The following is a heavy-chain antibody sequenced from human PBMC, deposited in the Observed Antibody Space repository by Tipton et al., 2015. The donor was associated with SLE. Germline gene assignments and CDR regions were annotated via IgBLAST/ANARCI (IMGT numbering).Heavy chain of an antibody. V-gene: IGHV3-23*01. CDR3: AKDSGDFRNFFDP. CDR2: ISNSGGTT. CDR1: GFTFSSYG. J-gene: IGHJ5*02. D-gene: IGHD4-17*01. Sequence: SLRLSCSTSGFTFSSYGMHWVRQAPGRGLEWVSSISNSGGTTYQRDSVRGRFTLSRDNSKNMLYMEMNNLRAEDSAIYYCAKDSGDFRNFFDPWGQGTLVTVSS.